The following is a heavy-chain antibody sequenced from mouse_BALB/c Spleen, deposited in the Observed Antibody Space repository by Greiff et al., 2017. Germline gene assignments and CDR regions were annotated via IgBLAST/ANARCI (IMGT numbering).Heavy chain of an antibody. CDR3: ARDPPYDYDYAMDY. CDR1: GFSLTSYG. D-gene: IGHD2-4*01. CDR2: IWAGGST. J-gene: IGHJ4*01. Sequence: VQLQESGPGLVAPSQSLSITCTVSGFSLTSYGVHWVRQPPGKGLEWLGVIWAGGSTNYNSALMSRLSISKDNSKSQVFLKMNSLQTDDTAMYYCARDPPYDYDYAMDYWGQGTSVTVSS. V-gene: IGHV2-9*02.